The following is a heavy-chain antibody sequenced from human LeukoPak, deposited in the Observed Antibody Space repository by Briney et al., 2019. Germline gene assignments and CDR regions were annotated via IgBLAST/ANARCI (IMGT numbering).Heavy chain of an antibody. CDR2: MNPNSGNT. V-gene: IGHV1-8*01. J-gene: IGHJ5*02. Sequence: ASVKVSCKASGYTFTSYGISWVRQAPGQGLEWMGWMNPNSGNTGYAQKFQGRVTMTRNTSISTAYMELSSLRSEDTAVYYCARGRESWFDPWGQGTLVTVSS. CDR3: ARGRESWFDP. CDR1: GYTFTSYG.